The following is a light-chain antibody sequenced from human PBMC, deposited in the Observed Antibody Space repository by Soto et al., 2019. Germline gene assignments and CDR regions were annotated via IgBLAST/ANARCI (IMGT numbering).Light chain of an antibody. CDR3: QHRFNWPRT. CDR2: DAS. CDR1: QSVSIF. Sequence: EIVLTQSPPTLSLSPGERVTLSCRASQSVSIFLAWYQQKVGRPPRLLIYDASKRATGVPVRFSGSGSGTDFTLTISSLEREDFAVYYCQHRFNWPRTFGQGTKLEI. J-gene: IGKJ2*01. V-gene: IGKV3-11*01.